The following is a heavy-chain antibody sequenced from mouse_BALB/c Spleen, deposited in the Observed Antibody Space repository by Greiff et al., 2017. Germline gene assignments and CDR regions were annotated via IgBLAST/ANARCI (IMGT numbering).Heavy chain of an antibody. Sequence: QVQLQQPGAELVRPGASVKLSCKASGYTFTSYWINWVKQRPGQGLEWIGNIYPSDSYTNYNQKFKDKATLTVDKSSSTAYMQLSSPTSEDSAVYYCTREGYGGYFDYWGQGTTLTVSS. CDR2: IYPSDSYT. CDR1: GYTFTSYW. J-gene: IGHJ2*01. V-gene: IGHV1-69*02. D-gene: IGHD3-1*01. CDR3: TREGYGGYFDY.